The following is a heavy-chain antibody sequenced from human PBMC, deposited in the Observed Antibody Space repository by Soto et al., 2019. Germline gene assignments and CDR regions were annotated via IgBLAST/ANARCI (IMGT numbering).Heavy chain of an antibody. CDR1: GFSLNTREVV. D-gene: IGHD4-17*01. J-gene: IGHJ4*02. CDR2: IYGNDDK. V-gene: IGHV2-5*01. CDR3: VHRTTVTSVDY. Sequence: QITLKESGPTLVKPTQALTLTCTFSGFSLNTREVVVGWVRQPPGKAPEWLTFIYGNDDKRYSPSLRSRLTSTKDSSKSQVILTMTNMDPVDTATYYCVHRTTVTSVDYWGQGTLVSVSS.